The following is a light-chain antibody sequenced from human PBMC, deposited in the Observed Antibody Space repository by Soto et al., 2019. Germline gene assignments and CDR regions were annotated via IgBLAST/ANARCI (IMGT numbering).Light chain of an antibody. Sequence: EIALTQSPGTLSVSPGERATLSCRASQSVATNSLAWYQQTPGQAPRLLIYGASSRATDVPDRFSGSGSGTDFTLTISGLEPEDCAVYYCQQYGTSAVTFGQGTKVDIK. V-gene: IGKV3-20*01. CDR3: QQYGTSAVT. CDR1: QSVATNS. J-gene: IGKJ1*01. CDR2: GAS.